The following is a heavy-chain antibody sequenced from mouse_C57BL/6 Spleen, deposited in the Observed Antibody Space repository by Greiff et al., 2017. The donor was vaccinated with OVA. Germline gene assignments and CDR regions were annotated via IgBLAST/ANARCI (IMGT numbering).Heavy chain of an antibody. D-gene: IGHD1-1*01. CDR2: ISSGSSTI. Sequence: DVKLVESGGGLVKPGGSLKLSCAASGFTFSDYGMHWVRQAPEKGLEWVAYISSGSSTIYYADTVKGRFTISRDNAKNTLFLQMTSLRSEDTAMYYCARSYGSSLYAMDYWGQGTSVTVSS. V-gene: IGHV5-17*01. CDR1: GFTFSDYG. J-gene: IGHJ4*01. CDR3: ARSYGSSLYAMDY.